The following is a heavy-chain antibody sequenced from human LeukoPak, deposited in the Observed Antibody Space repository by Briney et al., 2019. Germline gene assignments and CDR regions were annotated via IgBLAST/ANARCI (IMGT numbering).Heavy chain of an antibody. CDR3: ARPKMATNDAFDI. V-gene: IGHV4-38-2*01. J-gene: IGHJ3*02. D-gene: IGHD5-24*01. CDR2: IYHSGST. Sequence: SETLSLTCAVSGYSISSGYYWGWIRQPPGKGLEWIGSIYHSGSTYYNPSLKSRVTISVDTSKNQFSLRLSSVTAADTAVYYCARPKMATNDAFDIWGQGTMVTVSS. CDR1: GYSISSGYY.